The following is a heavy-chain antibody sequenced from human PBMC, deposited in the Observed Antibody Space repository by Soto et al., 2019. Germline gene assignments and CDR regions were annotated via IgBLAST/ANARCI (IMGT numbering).Heavy chain of an antibody. CDR3: AKDPISSIAAVGWFDP. Sequence: QPGGSLRLSCAASGFTFSSYAMGWVRQAPGKGLEWVSGITGSGGSTYYADSVKGRFTISRDNSKNTLYLQMNSLRAEDTAVFYSAKDPISSIAAVGWFDPWGQGTLVTVSS. CDR1: GFTFSSYA. V-gene: IGHV3-23*01. CDR2: ITGSGGST. J-gene: IGHJ5*02. D-gene: IGHD6-13*01.